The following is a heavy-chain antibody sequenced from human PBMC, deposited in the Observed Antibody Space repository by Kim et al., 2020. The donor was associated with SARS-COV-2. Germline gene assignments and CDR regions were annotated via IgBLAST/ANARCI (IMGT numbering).Heavy chain of an antibody. CDR3: ARGGPPYYDYVWGSYRNLYYFDY. Sequence: SETLSLTCAVYGGSFSGYYWSWIRQPPGKGLEWIGEINHSGSTNYNPSLKSRVTISVDTSKNQFSLKLSSVTAADTAVYYCARGGPPYYDYVWGSYRNLYYFDYWGQGTLVTVSS. D-gene: IGHD3-16*02. J-gene: IGHJ4*02. CDR1: GGSFSGYY. CDR2: INHSGST. V-gene: IGHV4-34*01.